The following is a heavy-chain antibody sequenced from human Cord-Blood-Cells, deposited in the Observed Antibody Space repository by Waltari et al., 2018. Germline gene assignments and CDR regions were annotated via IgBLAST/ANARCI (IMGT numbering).Heavy chain of an antibody. J-gene: IGHJ3*02. V-gene: IGHV1-69*01. D-gene: IGHD3-22*01. CDR1: GGTFSSYA. Sequence: QVQLVQSGAEVKKPGSSVKVSCKASGGTFSSYAISWVRQAPGQGLEWLGGIIPIFGTANYAQKFRGRVTITADESTSTAYMELSSLRAEDTAVYYCARDRGSGYYFDAFDIWGQGTMVTVSS. CDR2: IIPIFGTA. CDR3: ARDRGSGYYFDAFDI.